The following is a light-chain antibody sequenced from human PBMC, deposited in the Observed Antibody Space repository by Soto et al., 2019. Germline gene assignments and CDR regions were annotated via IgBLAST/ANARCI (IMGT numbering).Light chain of an antibody. J-gene: IGLJ2*01. CDR2: EVT. CDR1: GSDVGAYNY. Sequence: QSVLTQPASVSGSPGQSITISCTGSGSDVGAYNYVSWYQQHPDKAPKLLIFEVTNRPSGVSDRFSGSKSGNTASLTISSLQAEDEADYYCSSYTSNTTPVVFGGGTKLTVL. V-gene: IGLV2-14*01. CDR3: SSYTSNTTPVV.